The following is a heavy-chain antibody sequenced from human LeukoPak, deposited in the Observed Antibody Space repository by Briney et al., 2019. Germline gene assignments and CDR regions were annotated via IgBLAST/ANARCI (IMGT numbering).Heavy chain of an antibody. J-gene: IGHJ4*02. D-gene: IGHD3-10*01. CDR1: GFTFSDYY. CDR3: ARAAKFEFYFDY. Sequence: GGSLRLSCAASGFTFSDYYMNWIRQAPGKGLEWVSYISNGGSIIYYADSVKGRFTISRDNAKNSLYLQMNSLRAEDTAVYYCARAAKFEFYFDYWGQGTLVTVSS. CDR2: ISNGGSII. V-gene: IGHV3-11*04.